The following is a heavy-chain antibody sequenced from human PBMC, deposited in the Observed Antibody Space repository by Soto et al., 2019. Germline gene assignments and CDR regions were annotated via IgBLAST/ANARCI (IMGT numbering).Heavy chain of an antibody. V-gene: IGHV3-11*06. CDR1: GFTFSDYY. Sequence: QVQLVESGGGLVKPGGSLRLSCAASGFTFSDYYMSWIRQAPGKGLEWVSYISSSSSYTNYADSVKGRFTISRDNAKNSLYLQMTSLRAEDTAVYYCATQYQYGSGSFGGGFDYWVQGTLVTVSS. J-gene: IGHJ4*02. CDR2: ISSSSSYT. CDR3: ATQYQYGSGSFGGGFDY. D-gene: IGHD3-10*01.